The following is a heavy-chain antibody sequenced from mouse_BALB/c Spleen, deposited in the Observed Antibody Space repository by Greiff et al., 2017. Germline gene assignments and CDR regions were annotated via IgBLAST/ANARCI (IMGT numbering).Heavy chain of an antibody. CDR1: GYSFTGYY. J-gene: IGHJ2*01. V-gene: IGHV1-31*01. CDR2: INPYNGAT. D-gene: IGHD1-1*01. Sequence: EVQLQQSGPELVKPGASVKISCKASGYSFTGYYMHWVKQSHVKSLEWIGRINPYNGATSYNQNFKDKASLTVDKSSSTAYMELHSLTSEDSAVYYCARWEIYYGSSYVGYFDYWGQGTTLTVSS. CDR3: ARWEIYYGSSYVGYFDY.